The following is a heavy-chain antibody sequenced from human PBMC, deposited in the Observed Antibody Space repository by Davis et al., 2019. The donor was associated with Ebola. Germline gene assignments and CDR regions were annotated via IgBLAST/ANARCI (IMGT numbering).Heavy chain of an antibody. J-gene: IGHJ6*02. CDR2: ISGSGGST. CDR1: GFTFSSYA. Sequence: GGSLRLSCAASGFTFSSYAMSWVRQAPGKGLEWVSAISGSGGSTYYADSVKGRFTISRDNSKNTLYLQMNSLRAEDTAVYYCARVGGLVVVPAAISYYYGMDVWGQGTTVTVSS. CDR3: ARVGGLVVVPAAISYYYGMDV. V-gene: IGHV3-23*01. D-gene: IGHD2-2*01.